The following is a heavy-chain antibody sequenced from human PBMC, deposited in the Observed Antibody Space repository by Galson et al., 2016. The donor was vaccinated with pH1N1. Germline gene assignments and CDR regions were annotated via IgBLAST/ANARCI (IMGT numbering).Heavy chain of an antibody. Sequence: SLRLSCAASGSTFSSYWMNWVRQAPGKGLEWVANIKQDGSEKYYVDSVKGRFTISRDNAKNSLYLQVNSLRAEDTAVYYCVRGVGIAAAAWGQGTLVTVSS. D-gene: IGHD6-13*01. CDR3: VRGVGIAAAA. J-gene: IGHJ5*02. CDR2: IKQDGSEK. CDR1: GSTFSSYW. V-gene: IGHV3-7*01.